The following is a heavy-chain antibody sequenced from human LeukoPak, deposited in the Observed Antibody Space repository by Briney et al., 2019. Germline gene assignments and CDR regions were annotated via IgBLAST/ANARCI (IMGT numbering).Heavy chain of an antibody. Sequence: SETLSLTCSVSGGSIGSSTYYWGWTRQSPGKGLAWIGSFNYIGSAYYNPSLKSRVTISVDTSKNQFSLNLRSVTAGDTAVYYCARDTRGTIAAAAYYYYYTDVWGKGTTVTVSS. CDR3: ARDTRGTIAAAAYYYYYTDV. CDR2: FNYIGSA. J-gene: IGHJ6*03. D-gene: IGHD6-13*01. V-gene: IGHV4-39*07. CDR1: GGSIGSSTYY.